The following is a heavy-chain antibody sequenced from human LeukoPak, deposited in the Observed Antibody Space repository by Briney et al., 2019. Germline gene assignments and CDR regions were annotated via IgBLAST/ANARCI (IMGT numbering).Heavy chain of an antibody. J-gene: IGHJ3*02. CDR1: GGSISSYY. CDR2: IYYSGST. Sequence: SETLSLTCTVSGGSISSYYWNWILQPPGKGLEWIGYIYYSGSTNYNPSLKSRVTISVDTSKNQFSLKLSSVTAADTAVYYCARLLWFGELLPDAFDIWGQGTMVTVSS. CDR3: ARLLWFGELLPDAFDI. D-gene: IGHD3-10*01. V-gene: IGHV4-59*01.